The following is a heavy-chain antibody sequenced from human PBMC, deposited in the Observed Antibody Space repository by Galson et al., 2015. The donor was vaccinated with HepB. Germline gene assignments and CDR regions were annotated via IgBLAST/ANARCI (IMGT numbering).Heavy chain of an antibody. CDR2: IKEDGSEK. CDR1: GFTFSSYW. J-gene: IGHJ5*02. V-gene: IGHV3-7*01. CDR3: ARGFRA. Sequence: SLRLSCAGSGFTFSSYWMSWVRQAPGKGLECVANIKEDGSEKQYVDSVRGRFTISRDNVKKSMYLQMNSLRVDDTGTYYCARGFRAWGQGILVTAAS.